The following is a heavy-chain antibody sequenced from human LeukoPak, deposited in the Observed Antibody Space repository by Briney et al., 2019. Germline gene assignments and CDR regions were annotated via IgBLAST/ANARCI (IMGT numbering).Heavy chain of an antibody. D-gene: IGHD3-9*01. V-gene: IGHV1-46*01. Sequence: ASVKVSCKSSGYTFTSYYMHWVRQAPGQGLEWMGIINPSGGSTSYAQKFQGRVTMTRDTSTSTVYVELSSLRSEDTAVYYCARGGPYYDILTGLNWFDPWGQGTLVTVSS. CDR1: GYTFTSYY. CDR3: ARGGPYYDILTGLNWFDP. CDR2: INPSGGST. J-gene: IGHJ5*02.